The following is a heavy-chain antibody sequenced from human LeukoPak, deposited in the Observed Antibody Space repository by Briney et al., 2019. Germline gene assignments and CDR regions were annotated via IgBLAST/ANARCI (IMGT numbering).Heavy chain of an antibody. CDR1: GGTFSSYA. Sequence: AASVRVSCKASGGTFSSYAISWVRQAPGQGLEWMGGIIPIFGTANYAQKFQGRVTITADESTSTAYMELSSLRSEDTAVYYCARASGIVVVPAAFDYWGQGTLVTVSS. J-gene: IGHJ4*02. CDR2: IIPIFGTA. D-gene: IGHD2-2*01. V-gene: IGHV1-69*13. CDR3: ARASGIVVVPAAFDY.